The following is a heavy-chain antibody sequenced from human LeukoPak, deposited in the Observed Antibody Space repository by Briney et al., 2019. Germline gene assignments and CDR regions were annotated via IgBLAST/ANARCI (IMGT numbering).Heavy chain of an antibody. CDR3: ARDTSGSYRDYFDY. CDR1: GFTFSSYS. CDR2: ISSSSSTI. V-gene: IGHV3-48*04. Sequence: PGGSPRLSCAASGFTFSSYSMNWVRQAPGKGLEWVSYISSSSSTIYYADSVKGRFTISRDNAKNSLYLQMNSLRAEDTAVYYCARDTSGSYRDYFDYWGQGTLVTVSS. D-gene: IGHD1-26*01. J-gene: IGHJ4*02.